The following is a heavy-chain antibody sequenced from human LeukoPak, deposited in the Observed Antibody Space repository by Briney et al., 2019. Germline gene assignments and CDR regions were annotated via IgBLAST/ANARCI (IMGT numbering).Heavy chain of an antibody. CDR3: ARGEDERGYFDY. J-gene: IGHJ4*02. V-gene: IGHV1-69*13. D-gene: IGHD1-26*01. CDR1: GGTFSSYA. Sequence: GASVKVSCKASGGTFSSYAISWVRQAPGPGLEWMGGIIPIFGTANYAQKFQGRVTITADESTSTAYMELSSLRSEDTAVYYCARGEDERGYFDYWGQGTLVTVSS. CDR2: IIPIFGTA.